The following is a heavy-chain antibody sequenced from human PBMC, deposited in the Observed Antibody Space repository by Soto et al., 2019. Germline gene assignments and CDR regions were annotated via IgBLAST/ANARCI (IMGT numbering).Heavy chain of an antibody. CDR2: LYYSGNT. V-gene: IGHV4-59*01. J-gene: IGHJ6*02. CDR1: GAYISTYY. CDR3: ARGGSEGGLDV. Sequence: SETLSLTCPVSGAYISTYYWTWIRQAPGKGLEWIGYLYYSGNTNYNPSLKSRVTMSVDTSKNHFYLTLTSATAADTAVYFCARGGSEGGLDVWGQGTTVTVSS. D-gene: IGHD3-10*01.